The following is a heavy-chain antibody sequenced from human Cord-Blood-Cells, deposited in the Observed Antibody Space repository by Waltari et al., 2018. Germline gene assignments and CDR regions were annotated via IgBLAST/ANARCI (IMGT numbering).Heavy chain of an antibody. D-gene: IGHD6-6*01. CDR3: ARDDRTSSSIAALWFDP. CDR2: INHSGRP. V-gene: IGHV4-34*01. CDR1: GGSFSGYY. J-gene: IGHJ5*02. Sequence: QVQLQQWGAGLLKPSETLSLTCAVYGGSFSGYYWSWIRQPPGKGLEWIGEINHSGRPNQNPDLKIRVSISVDTSKNQFSLKLSSVTAAGTAVYYCARDDRTSSSIAALWFDPWGQGTLVTVSS.